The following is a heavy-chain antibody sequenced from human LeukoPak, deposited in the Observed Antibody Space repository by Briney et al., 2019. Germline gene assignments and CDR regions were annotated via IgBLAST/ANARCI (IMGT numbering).Heavy chain of an antibody. CDR3: ARITNSDYFDY. CDR2: IFPSGST. D-gene: IGHD4-11*01. CDR1: GGSMSSYY. V-gene: IGHV4-4*07. Sequence: SETLSLTCTVSGGSMSSYYWSWIRQPAGKGLEWIGRIFPSGSTNYNPSLKSRVTISIDTSRSQFSLKLSSVTAADTAVYYCARITNSDYFDYWGQGTLVTVSS. J-gene: IGHJ4*01.